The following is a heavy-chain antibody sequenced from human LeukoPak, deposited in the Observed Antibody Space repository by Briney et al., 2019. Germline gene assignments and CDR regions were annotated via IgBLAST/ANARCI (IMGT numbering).Heavy chain of an antibody. CDR1: GFTFSSYA. J-gene: IGHJ4*02. D-gene: IGHD3-9*01. V-gene: IGHV3-23*01. CDR2: ISGTGGST. CDR3: ANVPLRYFDWASDY. Sequence: GGSLRLSCAASGFTFSSYAMSWVRQAPGKELEWVSAISGTGGSTYYADSVKGRFTISRDNSKNTLYLQMNSLRAEDTAVYYCANVPLRYFDWASDYWGQGTLVTVSS.